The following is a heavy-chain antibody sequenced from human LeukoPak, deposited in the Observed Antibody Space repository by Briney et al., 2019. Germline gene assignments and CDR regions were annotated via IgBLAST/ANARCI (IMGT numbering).Heavy chain of an antibody. Sequence: ASVKVSCKASGYTFTGYYMHWVRQAPGQGLERMGRINPNSGGTNYAQKFQGRVTMTRDTSISTAYMELSRLRSDDTAVYYCATLHRDYYDSSGFWGQGTLVTVSS. V-gene: IGHV1-2*06. CDR3: ATLHRDYYDSSGF. J-gene: IGHJ4*02. D-gene: IGHD3-22*01. CDR2: INPNSGGT. CDR1: GYTFTGYY.